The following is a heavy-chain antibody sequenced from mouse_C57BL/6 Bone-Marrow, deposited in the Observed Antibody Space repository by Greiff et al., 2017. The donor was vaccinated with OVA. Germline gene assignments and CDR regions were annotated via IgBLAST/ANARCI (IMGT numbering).Heavy chain of an antibody. J-gene: IGHJ4*01. V-gene: IGHV1-50*01. CDR3: ARTKDYGRPHY. CDR1: GYTFTSYW. Sequence: VQLQQPGAELVKPGASVKLSCKASGYTFTSYWMQWVKQRPGQGLEWIGEIDPSDSYTNYNQKFKGKATLTVDTSSSTAYMQLSSLTSEDSAVYYCARTKDYGRPHYWGQGTSVTVSS. CDR2: IDPSDSYT. D-gene: IGHD1-1*01.